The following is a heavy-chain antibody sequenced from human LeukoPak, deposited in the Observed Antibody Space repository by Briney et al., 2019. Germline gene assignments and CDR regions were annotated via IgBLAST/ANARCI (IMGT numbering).Heavy chain of an antibody. CDR3: TTGVSVVVVPAAMTDAFDI. D-gene: IGHD2-2*01. J-gene: IGHJ3*02. CDR1: GFTFSNAW. V-gene: IGHV3-15*01. CDR2: IKSKTDGGTT. Sequence: GGSLRLSCAASGFTFSNAWMSWVRQAPGKGLEWVGRIKSKTDGGTTDYAAPVKGRFTISRDDSKNTLYLQMNSLKTEDTAVYYCTTGVSVVVVPAAMTDAFDIWGQGTMVTVSS.